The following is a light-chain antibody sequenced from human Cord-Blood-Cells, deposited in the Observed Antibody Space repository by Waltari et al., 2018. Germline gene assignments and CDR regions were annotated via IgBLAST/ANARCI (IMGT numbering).Light chain of an antibody. CDR2: DVS. V-gene: IGLV2-11*01. Sequence: QSALTQPRSVSGSPGQSVTIPCTGTSSAVGGYHYVSWYHQHPGKAPKLMIYDVSKRPSGVPDRFSVSKSGNTASLTISGLQAEDEADDYCCSYAGSYTVVFGGGTKLTVL. J-gene: IGLJ2*01. CDR1: SSAVGGYHY. CDR3: CSYAGSYTVV.